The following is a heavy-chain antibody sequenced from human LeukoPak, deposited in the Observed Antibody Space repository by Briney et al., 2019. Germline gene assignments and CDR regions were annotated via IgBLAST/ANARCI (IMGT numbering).Heavy chain of an antibody. D-gene: IGHD1-14*01. Sequence: PGGSLRLSCAASGFTFDDYGMSWVRQAPGKGLEWVSGINWNGGSTGYADSVKGRFTISRDNAKNSLYLQMNSLRAEDTALYYCARDLYGGKEVYYFDYWGQGTLVTVSS. CDR1: GFTFDDYG. J-gene: IGHJ4*02. V-gene: IGHV3-20*04. CDR3: ARDLYGGKEVYYFDY. CDR2: INWNGGST.